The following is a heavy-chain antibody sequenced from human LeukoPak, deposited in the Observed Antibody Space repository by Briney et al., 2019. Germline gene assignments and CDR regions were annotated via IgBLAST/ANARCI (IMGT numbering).Heavy chain of an antibody. CDR1: GFTFSSYA. D-gene: IGHD3-3*01. Sequence: PGGSLRLSCAASGFTFSSYAMHWVRQAPGKGLEWVAVISYDGSNKYYVDSVKGRFTISRDNSKNTLYLQMNSLRAEDTAVYYCARQYDFWSGYYYYYYYYGMDVWGQGTTVTVSS. CDR3: ARQYDFWSGYYYYYYYYGMDV. J-gene: IGHJ6*02. V-gene: IGHV3-30-3*01. CDR2: ISYDGSNK.